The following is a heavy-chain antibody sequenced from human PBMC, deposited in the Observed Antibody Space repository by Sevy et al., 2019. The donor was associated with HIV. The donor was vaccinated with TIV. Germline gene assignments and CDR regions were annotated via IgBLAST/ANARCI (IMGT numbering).Heavy chain of an antibody. CDR3: ATTKDYSDSSGDPFDY. D-gene: IGHD3-22*01. CDR1: GKTLSDLS. V-gene: IGHV1-24*01. CDR2: FDPEDGET. J-gene: IGHJ4*02. Sequence: ASVKVSCKVSGKTLSDLSMHWVRQAPGKGLEWMGSFDPEDGETLYAQNFRARVTMTEDTSTDTAYMELSSLRSEDTAVYYCATTKDYSDSSGDPFDYWGQGSLVTVFS.